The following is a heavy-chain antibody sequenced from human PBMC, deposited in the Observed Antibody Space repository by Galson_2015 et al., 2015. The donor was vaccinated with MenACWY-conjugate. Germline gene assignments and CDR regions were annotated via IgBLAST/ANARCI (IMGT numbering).Heavy chain of an antibody. Sequence: SLRLSCAASGFIFSNYAMSWVRQAPGKGLEWVSGISGGRRKTYYPDSVRGRFTISRDNPKNTLYLQMNNLRAEDTAIYYCAKDDTYYYGSGSYYIEYWGQGTLVTVSS. CDR2: ISGGRRKT. CDR1: GFIFSNYA. J-gene: IGHJ4*02. CDR3: AKDDTYYYGSGSYYIEY. D-gene: IGHD3-10*01. V-gene: IGHV3-23*01.